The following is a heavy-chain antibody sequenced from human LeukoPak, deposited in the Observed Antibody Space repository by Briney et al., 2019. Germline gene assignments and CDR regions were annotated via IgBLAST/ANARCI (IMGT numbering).Heavy chain of an antibody. J-gene: IGHJ4*02. CDR1: GDSVSAYY. D-gene: IGHD3-22*01. CDR3: ARAPSDSSGEFYFDY. V-gene: IGHV4-59*02. Sequence: SETLSLTCTISGDSVSAYYWTRLRQPPGERLERIGHIYDSKMSNYNPSLRSRAAISADTSKNQFFLRLTAVTAADTAMYYCARAPSDSSGEFYFDYWGQGTLVTVSS. CDR2: IYDSKMS.